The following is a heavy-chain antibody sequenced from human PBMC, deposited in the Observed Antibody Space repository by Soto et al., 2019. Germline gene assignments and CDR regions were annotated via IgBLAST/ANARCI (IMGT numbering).Heavy chain of an antibody. Sequence: SETLSLTCTVSGGSISSGGTGSYWTWIRQLPGKGLEWVGYIYYTGNTYYNPSLKSRPTISIDTSENQFSLKLTSVTAADTAVYFCASGHDAYKVRYWGQGTLVTVS. J-gene: IGHJ4*02. V-gene: IGHV4-31*03. CDR1: GGSISSGGTGSY. CDR2: IYYTGNT. CDR3: ASGHDAYKVRY. D-gene: IGHD1-1*01.